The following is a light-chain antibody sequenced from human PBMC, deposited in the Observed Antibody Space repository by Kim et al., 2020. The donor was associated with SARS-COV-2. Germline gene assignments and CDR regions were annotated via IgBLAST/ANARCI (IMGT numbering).Light chain of an antibody. CDR3: CSYAGSYTLI. V-gene: IGLV2-11*01. CDR2: DVS. CDR1: SSDVGVYNY. Sequence: GQSVPISCTGTSSDVGVYNYVSWYQQHPGKAPNLMIYDVSKRPSGVPDRFSGSKSGNTASLTISGLQAEDEGDYYCCSYAGSYTLIFGGGTQLTVL. J-gene: IGLJ2*01.